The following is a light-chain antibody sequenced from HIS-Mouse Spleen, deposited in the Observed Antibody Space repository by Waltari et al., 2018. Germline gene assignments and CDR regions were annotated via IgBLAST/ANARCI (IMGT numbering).Light chain of an antibody. CDR2: SNN. V-gene: IGLV1-44*01. J-gene: IGLJ2*01. CDR3: AAWDDSLNGVV. Sequence: QSVLTQPPSASGTPGPRVTISCSGSSSNIGSNTVNWYPQLPGTAPKLLIYSNNQRPSGVPDRSSGSKSGTSASLAISGLQSEDEADYYCAAWDDSLNGVVFGGGTKLTVL. CDR1: SSNIGSNT.